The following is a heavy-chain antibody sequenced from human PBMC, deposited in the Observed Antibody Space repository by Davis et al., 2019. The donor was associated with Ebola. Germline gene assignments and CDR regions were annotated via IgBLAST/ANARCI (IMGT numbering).Heavy chain of an antibody. V-gene: IGHV3-21*01. CDR3: AGFSCGSISCSAIDDY. J-gene: IGHJ4*02. Sequence: GESLKISCAAPGFTFSSYSMNWVRQAPGKGLEWVSSIGSSSSYMYYADSAKGRFTISRDNAKNSLYLQMNSLRAEDTAVYYCAGFSCGSISCSAIDDYWGQGTLVTVSS. CDR1: GFTFSSYS. CDR2: IGSSSSYM. D-gene: IGHD2-2*01.